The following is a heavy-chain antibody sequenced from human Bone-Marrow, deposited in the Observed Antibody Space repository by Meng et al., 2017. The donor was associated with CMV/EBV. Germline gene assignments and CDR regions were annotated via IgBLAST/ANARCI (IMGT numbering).Heavy chain of an antibody. V-gene: IGHV3-23*01. D-gene: IGHD3-22*01. J-gene: IGHJ4*02. CDR3: ASRYYDSSGYYRLDY. CDR2: ISGGGGDT. Sequence: SGFSFSRYAMSWVRQAPGKGLEWVSAISGGGGDTYYADSVKGRFTISRDNSKNTLYLQMNSLRAEDTAVYHCASRYYDSSGYYRLDYWGQGTLVTVSS. CDR1: GFSFSRYA.